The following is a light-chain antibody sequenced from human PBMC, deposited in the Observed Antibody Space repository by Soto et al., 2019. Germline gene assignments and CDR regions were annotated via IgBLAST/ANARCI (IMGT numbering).Light chain of an antibody. J-gene: IGLJ1*01. CDR1: SSNIGSNT. V-gene: IGLV1-44*01. CDR3: AAWDDSLNAYV. CDR2: SNN. Sequence: QSVLTQPPSASGTPGQRVTISCSGSSSNIGSNTVNWYQQLPGTAPKLLIFSNNDRPSGVPDRFSGSKSGTSASLAISGLQSEDEADFYCAAWDDSLNAYVIGTGTKLTVL.